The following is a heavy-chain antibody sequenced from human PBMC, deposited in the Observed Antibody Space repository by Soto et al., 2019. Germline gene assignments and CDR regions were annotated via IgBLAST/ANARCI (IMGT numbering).Heavy chain of an antibody. CDR1: GGTFSSYA. Sequence: SVKVSCKASGGTFSSYAISWVRQAPGQGLEWMGGIIPIFGTANYAQKFQGRVTITADESTSTAYMELSSLRSEDTAVYYCARDQGYCSSTSCYVRYYSYGMDVWGQGTTVTVSS. D-gene: IGHD2-2*01. CDR3: ARDQGYCSSTSCYVRYYSYGMDV. J-gene: IGHJ6*02. CDR2: IIPIFGTA. V-gene: IGHV1-69*13.